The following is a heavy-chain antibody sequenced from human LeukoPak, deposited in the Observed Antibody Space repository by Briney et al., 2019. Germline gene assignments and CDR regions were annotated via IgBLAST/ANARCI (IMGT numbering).Heavy chain of an antibody. CDR3: ARGSDCSGGSCYSDNWFDP. CDR2: INTNTGNP. Sequence: ASVKVSCKASGYTFTSYAMNWVRQAPGQGLEWMGWINTNTGNPTYAQGFTGRFVFSLDTSVSTAYLQISSLKAEDTAVYYCARGSDCSGGSCYSDNWFDPWGQGTLVTVSS. D-gene: IGHD2-15*01. CDR1: GYTFTSYA. J-gene: IGHJ5*02. V-gene: IGHV7-4-1*02.